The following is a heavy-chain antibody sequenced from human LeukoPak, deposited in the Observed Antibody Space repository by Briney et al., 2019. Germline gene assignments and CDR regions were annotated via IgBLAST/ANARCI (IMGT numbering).Heavy chain of an antibody. V-gene: IGHV4-34*01. CDR3: ARGSLGSSWFSVRRVFWY. CDR1: GGSFSGYY. D-gene: IGHD6-13*01. Sequence: PSETLSLTCAVYGGSFSGYYWSWIRQPPGKGLEWIGEINHSGSTNYNPSLKSRVTISVDTSKNQFSLKLSSVTAADTAVYYCARGSLGSSWFSVRRVFWYWGQGTLVTVSS. J-gene: IGHJ4*02. CDR2: INHSGST.